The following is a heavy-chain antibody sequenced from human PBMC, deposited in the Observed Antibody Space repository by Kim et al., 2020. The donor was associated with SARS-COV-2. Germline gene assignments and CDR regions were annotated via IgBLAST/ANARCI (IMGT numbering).Heavy chain of an antibody. Sequence: PSLKSRVPRSVDTSKNQFSLKLSSVTAADTAVYYCARGVVVTAIIWGFDYWGQGTLVTVSS. CDR3: ARGVVVTAIIWGFDY. J-gene: IGHJ4*02. V-gene: IGHV4-34*01. D-gene: IGHD2-21*02.